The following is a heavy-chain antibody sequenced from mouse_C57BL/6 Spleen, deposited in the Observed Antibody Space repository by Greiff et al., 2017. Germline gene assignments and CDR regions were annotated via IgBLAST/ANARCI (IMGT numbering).Heavy chain of an antibody. J-gene: IGHJ3*01. V-gene: IGHV5-9-1*02. CDR2: ISSGGDYI. D-gene: IGHD4-1*01. CDR1: GFTFSSYA. CDR3: TREGYWDAFAY. Sequence: EVKLVESGEGLVKPGGSLELSCAASGFTFSSYAMSWVRQTPEKRLEWVAYISSGGDYIYYADTVKGRFTISRDNARNTLYLQMSSLKSEDTAMYYCTREGYWDAFAYWGQGTLVTVSA.